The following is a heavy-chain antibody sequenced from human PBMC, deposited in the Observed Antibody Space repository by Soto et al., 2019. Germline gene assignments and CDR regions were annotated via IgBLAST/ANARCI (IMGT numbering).Heavy chain of an antibody. V-gene: IGHV1-69*13. CDR3: AGSLRDYYDCSGYLYWYFDL. D-gene: IGHD3-22*01. Sequence: ASVKVSCKASGGTFSSYAISWVRQAPGQGLEWMGGIIPIFGTANYAQKFQGRVTITADESTSTAYMELSSLRSEDTAVYYCAGSLRDYYDCSGYLYWYFDLWGRGTLVTVSS. J-gene: IGHJ2*01. CDR1: GGTFSSYA. CDR2: IIPIFGTA.